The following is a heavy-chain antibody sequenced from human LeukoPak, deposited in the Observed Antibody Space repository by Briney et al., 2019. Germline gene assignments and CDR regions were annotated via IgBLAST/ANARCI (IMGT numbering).Heavy chain of an antibody. CDR2: INSDGSST. CDR3: AREGPINNGDLDY. D-gene: IGHD1/OR15-1a*01. Sequence: GGSLRLSCAASGFTFSSYWIHWVRQVPGKGLVWVSRINSDGSSTRYADSVKGRFTISRDNAKNTLYLQMNSLRAEDTAVYYCAREGPINNGDLDYWGQGTLVTVSS. J-gene: IGHJ4*02. V-gene: IGHV3-74*01. CDR1: GFTFSSYW.